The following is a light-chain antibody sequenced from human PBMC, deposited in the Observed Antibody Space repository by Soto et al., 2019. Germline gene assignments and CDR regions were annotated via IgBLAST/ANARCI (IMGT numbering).Light chain of an antibody. J-gene: IGKJ4*01. CDR3: QHRANWPLLV. CDR2: DTY. Sequence: EIVLTQSPATLSVYPGEGATLSCWASQSFGNYIAWYQQKPCQIPRLLISDTYNRAAGIPARFSGSGSGAAFSLIISSLEPEDSAIYYCQHRANWPLLVFGGGTKVEIK. V-gene: IGKV3-11*01. CDR1: QSFGNY.